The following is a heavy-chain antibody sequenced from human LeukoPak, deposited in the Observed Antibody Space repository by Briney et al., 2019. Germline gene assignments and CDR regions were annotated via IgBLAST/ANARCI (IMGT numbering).Heavy chain of an antibody. CDR3: ARSRVKWLVSFHPYHDAFDI. J-gene: IGHJ3*02. V-gene: IGHV1-18*01. CDR1: GYTFTSYG. D-gene: IGHD6-19*01. Sequence: ASVKVSCKASGYTFTSYGISWVRQAPGQELERMGWISAYNGNTNYAQKLQGRVTMTTDTSTSTAYMELRSLRSDDTAVYYCARSRVKWLVSFHPYHDAFDIWGQGTMVTVSS. CDR2: ISAYNGNT.